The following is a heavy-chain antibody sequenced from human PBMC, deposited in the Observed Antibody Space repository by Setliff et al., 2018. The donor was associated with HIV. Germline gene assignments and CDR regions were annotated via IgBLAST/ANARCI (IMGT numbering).Heavy chain of an antibody. CDR3: VRGGASGGFQE. CDR2: ISSSGTTI. Sequence: LRLSCAASGFTFSLYSMNWVRQAPGKGLEWVSYISSSGTTIYTADSMKGRFSISRDNAMNSLYLRMNSVRVEDTAIYYCVRGGASGGFQEWGQGTLVTVSS. D-gene: IGHD1-26*01. J-gene: IGHJ1*01. CDR1: GFTFSLYS. V-gene: IGHV3-48*01.